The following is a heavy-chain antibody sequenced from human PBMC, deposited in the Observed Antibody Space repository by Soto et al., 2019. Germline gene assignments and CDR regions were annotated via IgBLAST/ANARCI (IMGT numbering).Heavy chain of an antibody. CDR2: IWYDGSNK. Sequence: HPGGSLRLSCAASGLIFSSYGMHWIRQAPGKGLEWVAVIWYDGSNKYYADSVKGRFTISRDNSKNTLYLQMNSLRAEVTSVYYCARTYILRRIHPFDYWGQGTLVTVSS. CDR1: GLIFSSYG. V-gene: IGHV3-33*08. CDR3: ARTYILRRIHPFDY. D-gene: IGHD1-20*01. J-gene: IGHJ4*02.